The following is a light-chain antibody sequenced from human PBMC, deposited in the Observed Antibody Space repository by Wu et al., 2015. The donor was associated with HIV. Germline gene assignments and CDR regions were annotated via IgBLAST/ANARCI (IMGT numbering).Light chain of an antibody. CDR2: ATF. V-gene: IGKV1-39*01. CDR1: QSISRA. Sequence: DIQMTQSPSSLSASVGDRVTITCRASQSISRALNWYQQKPGQAPSLLLYATFSLQRGVPSRFRGSGSGADFTLTIDSLQSEDFATYYCQQTYSPPFTFGPGTKVDFK. CDR3: QQTYSPPFT. J-gene: IGKJ3*01.